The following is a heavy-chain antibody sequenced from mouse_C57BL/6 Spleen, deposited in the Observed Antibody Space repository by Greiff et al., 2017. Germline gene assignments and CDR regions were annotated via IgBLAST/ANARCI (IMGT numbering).Heavy chain of an antibody. CDR3: SRDFITTVVAHWYFDV. CDR2: IHPNSGST. J-gene: IGHJ1*03. D-gene: IGHD1-1*01. Sequence: QVQLQQPGAELVKPGASVKLSCKASGYTFTSYWMHWVKQRPGQGLEWIGMIHPNSGSTNYNEKFKSKATLTVDKSSSTAYMQLSSLPSEDSAVXYCSRDFITTVVAHWYFDVWGTGTTVTVSS. CDR1: GYTFTSYW. V-gene: IGHV1-64*01.